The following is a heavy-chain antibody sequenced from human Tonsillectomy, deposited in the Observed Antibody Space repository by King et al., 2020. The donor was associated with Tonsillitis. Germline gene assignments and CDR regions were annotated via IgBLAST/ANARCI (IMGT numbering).Heavy chain of an antibody. Sequence: VQLVESGGGLVQPGGSLRLSCAASGFTFSSYWMSWVRQAPGKGLEWVANIKQAGSEKYYVDSVKGRFTISRDNSKNSLYLQMNSLSAEDTAVYYCARERHYQLPYDGMDVWGQGPTVTVSS. V-gene: IGHV3-7*03. CDR3: ARERHYQLPYDGMDV. CDR2: IKQAGSEK. J-gene: IGHJ6*02. D-gene: IGHD2-2*01. CDR1: GFTFSSYW.